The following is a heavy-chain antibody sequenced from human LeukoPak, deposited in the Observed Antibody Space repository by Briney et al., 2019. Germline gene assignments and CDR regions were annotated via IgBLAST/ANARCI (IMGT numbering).Heavy chain of an antibody. CDR2: IYHTGTT. Sequence: KPSETLSLTCTVSGGSISRYYWSWIRQPPGKGLDWIGYIYHTGTTNYNPSLKSRVTMSVDTSKNQFSLKLSSVTAADTAVYYCARQNPAAEGQGLDHWGQGALVTVSS. J-gene: IGHJ4*02. CDR1: GGSISRYY. CDR3: ARQNPAAEGQGLDH. D-gene: IGHD6-13*01. V-gene: IGHV4-59*08.